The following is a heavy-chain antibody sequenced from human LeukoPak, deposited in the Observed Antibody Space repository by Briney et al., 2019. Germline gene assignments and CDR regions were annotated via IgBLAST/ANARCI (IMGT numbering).Heavy chain of an antibody. CDR3: AREMTTVTDDGLDV. CDR2: IDTAGTT. Sequence: GGSLGLSCAASGFTFSRYEMHWVSLGTGGRLEWVSAIDTAGTTYYPASVKGRFTISRENAKSSLYLQMNSLRAGDTAVYYCAREMTTVTDDGLDVWGQGTLVTVSS. D-gene: IGHD4-17*01. V-gene: IGHV3-13*04. J-gene: IGHJ3*01. CDR1: GFTFSRYE.